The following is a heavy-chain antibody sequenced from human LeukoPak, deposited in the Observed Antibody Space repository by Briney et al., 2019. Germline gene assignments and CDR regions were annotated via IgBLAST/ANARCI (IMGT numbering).Heavy chain of an antibody. CDR3: ARGGEQLALDY. J-gene: IGHJ4*02. CDR2: ISSSSSYI. D-gene: IGHD6-6*01. CDR1: GFTFSSYS. Sequence: GGSLRLSCAAPGFTFSSYSMNWVRQAPGKGLEWVSSISSSSSYIYYADSVKGRFTISRDNAKNSLYLQMNSLRAEDTAVYYCARGGEQLALDYWGQGTLVTVSS. V-gene: IGHV3-21*01.